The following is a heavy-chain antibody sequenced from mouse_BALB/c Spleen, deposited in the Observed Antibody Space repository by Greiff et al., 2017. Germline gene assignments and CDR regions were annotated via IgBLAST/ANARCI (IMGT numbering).Heavy chain of an antibody. CDR2: ISTYYGDA. V-gene: IGHV1S137*01. D-gene: IGHD2-10*01. J-gene: IGHJ3*01. CDR1: GYTFTDYA. CDR3: ARAAAYFFAY. Sequence: VQLQQSGAELVRPGVSVKISCKGSGYTFTDYAMHWVKQSHAKSLEWIGVISTYYGDASYNQKFKGKATMTVDKSSSTAYMELARLTSEDSAIYYCARAAAYFFAYWGQGTLVTVSA.